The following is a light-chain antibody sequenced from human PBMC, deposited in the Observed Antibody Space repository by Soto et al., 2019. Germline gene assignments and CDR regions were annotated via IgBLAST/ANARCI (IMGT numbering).Light chain of an antibody. CDR2: EDT. Sequence: QSALTQPASVSGSPGQSITISCTGSNSDVGSYNLVSWYQQYPDKAPKLMIYEDTKRPSGFSTRFSGSKSGNTASLTISGLQAEDEADYFCCSYAGSNTPYVFGSGTKVTVL. J-gene: IGLJ1*01. V-gene: IGLV2-23*01. CDR3: CSYAGSNTPYV. CDR1: NSDVGSYNL.